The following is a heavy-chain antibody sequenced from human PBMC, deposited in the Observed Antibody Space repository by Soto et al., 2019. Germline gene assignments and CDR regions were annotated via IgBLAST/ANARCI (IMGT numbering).Heavy chain of an antibody. Sequence: QITLKESGPPLVKPAQTLTLTCTFSGFSLSTSGVSVGWIRQPPGKALDWLALIYWDDDKRYSPSLKSRLTITKDTSKHQVVLTMTNMDPVDTATYYCAYINSPPVTTSAEFFQHWGQGTLVTVSS. CDR3: AYINSPPVTTSAEFFQH. CDR1: GFSLSTSGVS. V-gene: IGHV2-5*02. CDR2: IYWDDDK. D-gene: IGHD4-17*01. J-gene: IGHJ1*01.